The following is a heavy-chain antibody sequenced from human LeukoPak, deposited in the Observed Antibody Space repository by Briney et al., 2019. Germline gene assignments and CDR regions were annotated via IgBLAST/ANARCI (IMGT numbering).Heavy chain of an antibody. J-gene: IGHJ4*02. CDR2: IKQDGSET. D-gene: IGHD6-13*01. V-gene: IGHV3-7*01. CDR3: ARAGGARSSWSY. Sequence: GGSLRLSCAASGFTFSSYWMNWVRQAPGKGLEWVAHIKQDGSETYYVDSVKGRFTISRDNAKNSLNLQMNSLRVEYTAVYYCARAGGARSSWSYWGQGTLVTVSS. CDR1: GFTFSSYW.